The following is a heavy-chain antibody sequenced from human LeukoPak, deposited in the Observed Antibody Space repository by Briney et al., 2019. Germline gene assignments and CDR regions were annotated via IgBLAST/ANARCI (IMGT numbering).Heavy chain of an antibody. Sequence: GASVKVSCKTSGYTFSDYSIHWLRQAPGQGLEWMGRINLNSGATSYAQNFSGRVTMTRSRAISTAYMELSGLTSDDTAVYYCARGGSGSGYLYYFDYWGQGTLVSVSS. CDR3: ARGGSGSGYLYYFDY. V-gene: IGHV1-2*06. CDR1: GYTFSDYS. CDR2: INLNSGAT. D-gene: IGHD3-10*01. J-gene: IGHJ4*02.